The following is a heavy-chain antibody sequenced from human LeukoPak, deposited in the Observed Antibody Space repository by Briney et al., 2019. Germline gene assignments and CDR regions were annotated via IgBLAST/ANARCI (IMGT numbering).Heavy chain of an antibody. CDR2: INEHGSGT. D-gene: IGHD1-26*01. J-gene: IGHJ4*02. CDR3: AREKEVGFGETNGY. V-gene: IGHV3-23*01. Sequence: GGSLRLSCAASGFTFSSYAMPWVRQAPGKGLEGVSIINEHGSGTYYADSVKGRFTISRDNSKNTLYLQMNSLRVEDTAIYYCAREKEVGFGETNGYWGQGTLVSVSS. CDR1: GFTFSSYA.